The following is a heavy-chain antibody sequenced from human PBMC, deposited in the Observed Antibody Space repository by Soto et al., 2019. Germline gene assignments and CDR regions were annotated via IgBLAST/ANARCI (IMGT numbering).Heavy chain of an antibody. V-gene: IGHV4-39*01. D-gene: IGHD2-2*01. CDR1: GGSISSSSYY. CDR3: ARQPYGCSSTSCYYYYYMDV. Sequence: PSETLSLTCTVSGGSISSSSYYWGWIRRPPGKGLEWIGSIYYSGSTYYNPSLKSRVTISVDTSKNQFSLKLSSVTAADTAVYYCARQPYGCSSTSCYYYYYMDVRGKGTTVTVSS. J-gene: IGHJ6*03. CDR2: IYYSGST.